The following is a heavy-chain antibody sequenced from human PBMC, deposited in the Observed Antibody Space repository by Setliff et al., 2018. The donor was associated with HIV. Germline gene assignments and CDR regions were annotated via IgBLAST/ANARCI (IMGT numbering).Heavy chain of an antibody. CDR2: IYPGDSDT. J-gene: IGHJ1*01. Sequence: GESLTISCKGSGYSFTSYWIGWVRQMPGKGLEWMGIIYPGDSDTRYSPSFQGQVTIPADKSISTAYVQWSSLKASDTAMYYCATWTRAETSENFQHWGQGTLVTVSS. D-gene: IGHD4-17*01. CDR1: GYSFTSYW. V-gene: IGHV5-51*01. CDR3: ATWTRAETSENFQH.